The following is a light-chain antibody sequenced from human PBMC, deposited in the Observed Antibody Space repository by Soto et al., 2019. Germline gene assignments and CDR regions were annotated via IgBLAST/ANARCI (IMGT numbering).Light chain of an antibody. CDR1: SSDVGSYNL. V-gene: IGLV2-23*01. CDR2: EGS. J-gene: IGLJ1*01. Sequence: QSVLTQPASVSGSPGQSITISCTGTSSDVGSYNLVSWYQQHPGKAPKLMIYEGSKRPSGVSNRFSGSKSGNTASLTISGLQAEDEADYYCCSNAGSSTHVFGTGTKVTVL. CDR3: CSNAGSSTHV.